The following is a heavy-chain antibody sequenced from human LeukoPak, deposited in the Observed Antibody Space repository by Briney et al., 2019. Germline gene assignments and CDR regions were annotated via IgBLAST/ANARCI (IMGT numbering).Heavy chain of an antibody. CDR1: GFTFSSYG. V-gene: IGHV3-30*02. D-gene: IGHD3-22*01. CDR2: IRYDGSNK. CDR3: AKTSSSGYYYWLDY. Sequence: GGSLRLSCAASGFTFSSYGMHWVRQAPGKGLEWVAVIRYDGSNKYYADSVKGRFTISGDNSKNTLYLQMNSLRAEDTAVYYCAKTSSSGYYYWLDYWGQGTLVTVSS. J-gene: IGHJ4*02.